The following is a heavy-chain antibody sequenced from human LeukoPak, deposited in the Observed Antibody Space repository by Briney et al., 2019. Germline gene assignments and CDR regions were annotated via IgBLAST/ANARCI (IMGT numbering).Heavy chain of an antibody. D-gene: IGHD3-10*01. V-gene: IGHV4-59*01. CDR2: IYYSGST. Sequence: NPSETLSLTCSVSGGSISSYYWSWIRQPPGKGLEWIGYIYYSGSTNYDPSLKSRVTISVDTSKNQFSLKLSSVTAADTAVYYCARVRNYASGTFLGYYYYMDVWGKGTTVTISS. CDR3: ARVRNYASGTFLGYYYYMDV. CDR1: GGSISSYY. J-gene: IGHJ6*03.